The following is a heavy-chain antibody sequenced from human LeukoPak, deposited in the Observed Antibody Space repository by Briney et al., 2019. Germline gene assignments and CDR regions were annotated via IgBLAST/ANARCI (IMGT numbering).Heavy chain of an antibody. Sequence: SETLSLTCTVSGGSISSYYWSWIRQPPGKGLEWIGYIYYSGSTNYNPSLKSRVTISVDTSKNQFSLKLSSVTAADTAVYYCARADSSGYPCYFDYWGQGTLVTVSS. CDR3: ARADSSGYPCYFDY. CDR2: IYYSGST. J-gene: IGHJ4*02. CDR1: GGSISSYY. V-gene: IGHV4-59*01. D-gene: IGHD3-22*01.